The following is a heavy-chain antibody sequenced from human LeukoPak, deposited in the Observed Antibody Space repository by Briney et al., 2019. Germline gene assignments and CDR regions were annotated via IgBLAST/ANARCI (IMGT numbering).Heavy chain of an antibody. CDR1: GFTFSRYG. V-gene: IGHV3-23*01. Sequence: GGTLRLSCAASGFTFSRYGMSWVRQAPGKGLEWVSAISGSGGSTYYVDSVKGRFTISRDNSKNTLYLQMNSLRPEDTAVYYCAKDSKRWKTYYYASGSYHFDYWGQGTLVTVSS. CDR2: ISGSGGST. D-gene: IGHD3-10*01. J-gene: IGHJ4*02. CDR3: AKDSKRWKTYYYASGSYHFDY.